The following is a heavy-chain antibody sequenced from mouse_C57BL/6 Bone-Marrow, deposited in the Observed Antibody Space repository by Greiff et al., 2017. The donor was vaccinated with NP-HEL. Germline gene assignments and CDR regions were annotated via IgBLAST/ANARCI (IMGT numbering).Heavy chain of an antibody. CDR2: INPNNGGT. Sequence: VQLHQSGPELVKPGASVKISCKASGYTFTDYYMNWVKQSHGKSLEWIGDINPNNGGTSYNQKFKGKATLTVDKSSSTAYMELRSLTSEDSAVYYCARTFDYWGQGTTLTVSS. J-gene: IGHJ2*01. V-gene: IGHV1-26*01. CDR1: GYTFTDYY. CDR3: ARTFDY.